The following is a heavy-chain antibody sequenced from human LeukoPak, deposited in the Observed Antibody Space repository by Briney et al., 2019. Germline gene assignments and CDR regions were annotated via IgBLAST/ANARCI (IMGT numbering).Heavy chain of an antibody. CDR3: VRDFRSADY. Sequence: HTGGSLRLSCAASGFTFSSYGMHWVRQAPGKGPMWVSRICPDGTVTNYADSVKARFIISRDNARNTVYLQMNSLRVEDTAVYYCVRDFRSADYWGQGTLVTVSS. CDR1: GFTFSSYG. V-gene: IGHV3-74*01. J-gene: IGHJ4*02. CDR2: ICPDGTVT.